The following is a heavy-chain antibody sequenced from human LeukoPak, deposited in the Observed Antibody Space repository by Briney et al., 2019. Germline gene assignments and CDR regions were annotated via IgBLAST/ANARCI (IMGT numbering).Heavy chain of an antibody. Sequence: GGSLRLSCAASGFTFSSYEMNWVRQAPGKGLEWVSYISSSGSTIYYADSVKGRFTISRDNAKNSLYLQMNSLRAEDTAVYYCASIWAYCGGDRYTTYYMDGWGKGTTVTVSS. CDR2: ISSSGSTI. V-gene: IGHV3-48*03. D-gene: IGHD2-21*02. CDR1: GFTFSSYE. J-gene: IGHJ6*03. CDR3: ASIWAYCGGDRYTTYYMDG.